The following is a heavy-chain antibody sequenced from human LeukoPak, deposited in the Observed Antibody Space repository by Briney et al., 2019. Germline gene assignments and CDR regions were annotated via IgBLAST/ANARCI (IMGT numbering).Heavy chain of an antibody. CDR1: GGSFSGYY. CDR2: INHSGST. D-gene: IGHD2-2*01. J-gene: IGHJ5*02. V-gene: IGHV4-34*01. CDR3: ARGLGRRYQLLFLSLNWFDP. Sequence: SETLSLTCAVYGGSFSGYYWSWIRQPPGKGLEWIGEINHSGSTNYNPSLKSRVTISVDTPKNQFSLKLSSVTAADTAVYYCARGLGRRYQLLFLSLNWFDPWGQGTLVTVSS.